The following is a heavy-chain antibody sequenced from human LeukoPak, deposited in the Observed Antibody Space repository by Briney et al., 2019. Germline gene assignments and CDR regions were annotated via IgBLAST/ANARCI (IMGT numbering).Heavy chain of an antibody. D-gene: IGHD3-16*02. CDR1: GGSISSRRYY. CDR3: ARHPLGELSYDY. Sequence: SETPSLTCTVSGGSISSRRYYWGWIRQPPGKGLGWIGNIYYSGSTYYNPSLKSRVTISVDTSKNQFSLKLSSVTAADTAVYYCARHPLGELSYDYWGQGTLVTVSS. V-gene: IGHV4-39*01. J-gene: IGHJ4*02. CDR2: IYYSGST.